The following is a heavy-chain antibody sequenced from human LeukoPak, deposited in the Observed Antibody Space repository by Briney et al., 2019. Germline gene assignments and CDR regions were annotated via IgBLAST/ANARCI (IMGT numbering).Heavy chain of an antibody. Sequence: PGGSLRLSCVASGFAFSTYSMDWVRQAPGKGLEWVSSITGSRSYISYADSVKGRFTISRDNANNSLFLQMDSLRAEDTAVYYCARARGAASVSIWGLSAFDVWGHGAVVTVSS. CDR2: ITGSRSYI. CDR1: GFAFSTYS. V-gene: IGHV3-21*01. D-gene: IGHD5/OR15-5a*01. CDR3: ARARGAASVSIWGLSAFDV. J-gene: IGHJ3*01.